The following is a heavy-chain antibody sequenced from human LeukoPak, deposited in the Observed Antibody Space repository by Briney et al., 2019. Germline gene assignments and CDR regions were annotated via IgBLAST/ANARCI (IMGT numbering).Heavy chain of an antibody. CDR1: GYTFTSYG. CDR2: ISAYNGNT. Sequence: ASVKVSCKASGYTFTSYGISWVRQAPGQGLEWMGWISAYNGNTNYAQKLQGRVTMTTDTSTSTAYMELRSLRSDDTAVYYCARDLFASVTRGAWFDPWGQGTLVTVSS. J-gene: IGHJ5*02. V-gene: IGHV1-18*01. D-gene: IGHD3-10*01. CDR3: ARDLFASVTRGAWFDP.